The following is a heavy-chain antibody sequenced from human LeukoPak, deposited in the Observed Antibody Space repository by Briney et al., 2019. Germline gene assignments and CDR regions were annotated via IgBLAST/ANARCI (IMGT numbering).Heavy chain of an antibody. CDR1: GFTFSSYS. CDR2: ISSSSSYI. D-gene: IGHD3-10*01. CDR3: ARALLSRARPYYYGMDV. J-gene: IGHJ6*02. V-gene: IGHV3-21*01. Sequence: GGSLRLSCAASGFTFSSYSMNWVRQAPGKGLERVSSISSSSSYIYYADSVKGRLTISRDNAKNSLYLQMNSLRAEDTAVYYCARALLSRARPYYYGMDVWGQGTTVTVSS.